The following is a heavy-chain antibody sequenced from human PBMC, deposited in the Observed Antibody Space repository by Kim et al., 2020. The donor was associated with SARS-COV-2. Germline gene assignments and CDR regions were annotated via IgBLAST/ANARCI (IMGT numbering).Heavy chain of an antibody. J-gene: IGHJ3*02. CDR1: GGTFSSYA. D-gene: IGHD1-7*01. V-gene: IGHV1-69*13. CDR2: IIPIFGTA. Sequence: SVKVSCKASGGTFSSYAISWVRQAPGQGLEWMGGIIPIFGTANYAQKFQGRVTITADESTSTAYMELSSLRSEDTAVYYCARDAQGQGLELVGDAFDIWGQGTMVTVSS. CDR3: ARDAQGQGLELVGDAFDI.